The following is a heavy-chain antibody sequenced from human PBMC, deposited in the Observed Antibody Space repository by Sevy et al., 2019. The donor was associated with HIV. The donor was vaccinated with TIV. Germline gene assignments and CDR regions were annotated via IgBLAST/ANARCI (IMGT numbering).Heavy chain of an antibody. D-gene: IGHD3-22*01. V-gene: IGHV3-74*01. CDR3: AKGRHGYNSFDF. CDR2: INADGSST. Sequence: GGSLRLSCAASGFTFAGYWMHWVRQAPGKGLVWVSRINADGSSTVYADSVKGRFSISRDNDNSMLYLQMSSLSAEDTALYYCAKGRHGYNSFDFWGQRTLVTVSS. CDR1: GFTFAGYW. J-gene: IGHJ4*02.